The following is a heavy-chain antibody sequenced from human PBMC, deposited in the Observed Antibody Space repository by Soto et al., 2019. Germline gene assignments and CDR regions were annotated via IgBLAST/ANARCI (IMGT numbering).Heavy chain of an antibody. CDR3: AKARGYYDSSGYPLYYFDY. J-gene: IGHJ4*02. V-gene: IGHV3-23*01. Sequence: GGSLRLSCAASGFTFSSYAMSWVRQAPGKGLEWVSAISGSGGSTYFADSVKGRFTSSRDNSKNTLFLQMSSLRAEDTAAYYCAKARGYYDSSGYPLYYFDYWGQGTLVTVSS. CDR1: GFTFSSYA. D-gene: IGHD3-22*01. CDR2: ISGSGGST.